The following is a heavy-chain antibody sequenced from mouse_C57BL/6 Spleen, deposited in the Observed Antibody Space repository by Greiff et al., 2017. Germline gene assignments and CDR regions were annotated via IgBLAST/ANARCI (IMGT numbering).Heavy chain of an antibody. Sequence: EVQGVESGGGLVKPGGSLKLSCAASGFTFSSYAMSWVRQTPEKRLEWVATISDGGSYTYYPDNVKGRFTISRDNAKNNLYLQMSHLKSEDTAMYYCARDVYYGTLYYFDYWGQGTTLTVSS. CDR1: GFTFSSYA. CDR2: ISDGGSYT. V-gene: IGHV5-4*01. D-gene: IGHD2-1*01. J-gene: IGHJ2*01. CDR3: ARDVYYGTLYYFDY.